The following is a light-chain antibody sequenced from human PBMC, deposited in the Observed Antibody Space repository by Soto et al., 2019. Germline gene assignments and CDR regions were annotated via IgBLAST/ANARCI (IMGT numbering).Light chain of an antibody. CDR1: QSVRSD. CDR3: QQYNNWPPLT. CDR2: GAS. J-gene: IGKJ4*01. V-gene: IGKV3-15*01. Sequence: EIVMTQSPASLSVSPGERATLSCRASQSVRSDVAWYHHRPGQATRLLIYGASTRAIGIPARFSGSGSGTEFTLTITSLQSEDFGLYYCQQYNNWPPLTFGGGTKVEIK.